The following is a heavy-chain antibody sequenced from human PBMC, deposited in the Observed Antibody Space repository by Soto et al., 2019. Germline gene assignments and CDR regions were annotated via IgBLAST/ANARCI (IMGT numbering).Heavy chain of an antibody. D-gene: IGHD6-6*01. CDR2: TYYRSKWNT. CDR1: GDSVSSNTGA. J-gene: IGHJ6*02. Sequence: SQTLSLTCAIFGDSVSSNTGAWNWIRQSPSRGLEWLGRTYYRSKWNTDYGASVKSRITINPDTSKNQFSLQIDSVTLEDTAVYYCVRQHSTSSEYYGLDVWGRGTAVTVSS. V-gene: IGHV6-1*01. CDR3: VRQHSTSSEYYGLDV.